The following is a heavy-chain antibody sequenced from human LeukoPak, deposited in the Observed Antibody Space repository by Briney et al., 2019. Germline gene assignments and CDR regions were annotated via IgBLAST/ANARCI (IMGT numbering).Heavy chain of an antibody. CDR2: IYYSGST. D-gene: IGHD4-17*01. J-gene: IGHJ4*02. V-gene: IGHV4-59*01. CDR3: ARGGDDYGDYGYYFDY. CDR1: GGSISSYY. Sequence: PSETLSLTCTVSGGSISSYYWSWIWQPPGKGLEWIGYIYYSGSTNYNPSLKSRVTISVDTSKNQFSLKLSSVTAADTAVYYCARGGDDYGDYGYYFDYWGQGTLVTVSS.